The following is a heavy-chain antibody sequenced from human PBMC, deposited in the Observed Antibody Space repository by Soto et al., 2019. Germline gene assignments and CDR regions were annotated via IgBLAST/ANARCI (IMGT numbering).Heavy chain of an antibody. CDR3: ARGIYEGSSGYYLDV. Sequence: TSETLSLTCAVYGGSFSGQYWSWIRQPPGKGLEWIGEINHSGSINYNPSLESRVTISEDTSKNQFSLKLSSVTAADMGVYYCARGIYEGSSGYYLDVWGQGNLVTVSS. D-gene: IGHD3-22*01. V-gene: IGHV4-34*01. J-gene: IGHJ4*02. CDR2: INHSGSI. CDR1: GGSFSGQY.